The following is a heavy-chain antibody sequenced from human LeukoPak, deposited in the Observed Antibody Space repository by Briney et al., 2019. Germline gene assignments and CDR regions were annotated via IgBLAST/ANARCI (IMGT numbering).Heavy chain of an antibody. D-gene: IGHD3-22*01. CDR2: IYSGGSI. CDR3: AKNSDSSGTYFDH. Sequence: GGSLRLSCAASGFTVSTYYMSWVRQAPGKGLEWVSIIYSGGSIYYADSVKGRFTISRDSFKNSLYLQMNSLRAEDTALYYCAKNSDSSGTYFDHWGQGTLVTVSS. J-gene: IGHJ4*02. V-gene: IGHV3-53*01. CDR1: GFTVSTYY.